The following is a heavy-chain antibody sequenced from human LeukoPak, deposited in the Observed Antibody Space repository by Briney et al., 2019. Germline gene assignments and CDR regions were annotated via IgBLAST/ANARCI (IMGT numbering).Heavy chain of an antibody. CDR2: SHFSDNT. D-gene: IGHD3-10*01. CDR3: ARGGLRLTLIRGIIPFDY. J-gene: IGHJ4*02. Sequence: SQTLSLTCTVSGTSVSSGGYYWSWIRQHPGKGLEWIRYSHFSDNTYDNPSLKSRLIMSLDTSKNQVSLKPISVTAADPAVYYCARGGLRLTLIRGIIPFDYWGLGTLVTVSS. V-gene: IGHV4-31*03. CDR1: GTSVSSGGYY.